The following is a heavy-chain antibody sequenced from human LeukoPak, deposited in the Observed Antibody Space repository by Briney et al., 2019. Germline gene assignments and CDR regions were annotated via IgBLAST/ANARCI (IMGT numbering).Heavy chain of an antibody. CDR1: GGSVSSGSYY. CDR2: IYSSGST. D-gene: IGHD6-13*01. V-gene: IGHV4-61*01. J-gene: IGHJ4*02. CDR3: ARGSSISWSPYYFEY. Sequence: SETLSLTCTVSGGSVSSGSYYWSWIRQPPGKGLEWIGYIYSSGSTDYKPSLKSRVTISKDTSKNQFSLKLTSVTAADTAGYYCARGSSISWSPYYFEYWGQGTLVTVSS.